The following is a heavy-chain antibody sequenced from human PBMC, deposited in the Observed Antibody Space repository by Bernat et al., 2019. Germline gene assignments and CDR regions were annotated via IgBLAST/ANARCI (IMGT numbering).Heavy chain of an antibody. D-gene: IGHD3-22*01. CDR2: INWNGGST. J-gene: IGHJ4*02. CDR3: ARSDYYDSSGYYYFDY. Sequence: EVQLVESGGGVVRPGGSLRLSCAASGFTFDDYGMSWVRQAPGKGLEWVSGINWNGGSTGYADSVKGRFTISRDNAKKSLYLQMNSLRAEDTALYYCARSDYYDSSGYYYFDYWGQGTLVTVSS. V-gene: IGHV3-20*04. CDR1: GFTFDDYG.